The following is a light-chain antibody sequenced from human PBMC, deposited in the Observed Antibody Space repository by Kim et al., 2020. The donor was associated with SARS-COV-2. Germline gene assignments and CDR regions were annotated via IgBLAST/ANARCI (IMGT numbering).Light chain of an antibody. CDR2: GAS. V-gene: IGKV1-39*01. J-gene: IGKJ1*01. Sequence: SAAVGDRVTITCRASQRIASYLPWYQQKPGKATNLLIYGASSLQSGVPSRFSGSGSGTDFTLTISSLHPEDFATYYCQQTYTSWTFGPGTKVDIK. CDR3: QQTYTSWT. CDR1: QRIASY.